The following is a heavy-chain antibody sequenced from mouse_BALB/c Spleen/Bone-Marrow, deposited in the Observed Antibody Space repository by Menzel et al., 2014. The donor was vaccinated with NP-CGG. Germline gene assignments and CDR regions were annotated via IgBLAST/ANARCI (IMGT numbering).Heavy chain of an antibody. D-gene: IGHD2-1*01. CDR3: MDGNLFAY. J-gene: IGHJ3*01. V-gene: IGHV6-6*01. CDR2: IRSKANNLAT. CDR1: GFTFSDAW. Sequence: EVMLVESGGGLVQPGGSMKLSCVASGFTFSDAWMDWVRQSPEKGLEWVAEIRSKANNLATYYAESVKGRFTISRDDSKSSVYLQMNSLRAEDTGIYYRMDGNLFAYWGQGTLVTVSA.